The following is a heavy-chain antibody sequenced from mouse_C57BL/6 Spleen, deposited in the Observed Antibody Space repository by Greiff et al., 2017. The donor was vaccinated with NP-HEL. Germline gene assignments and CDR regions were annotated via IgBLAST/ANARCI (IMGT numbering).Heavy chain of an antibody. CDR2: IYPSDSET. CDR3: ARREGNSYWYFDV. D-gene: IGHD2-1*01. CDR1: GYTFTSYW. Sequence: QVQLRQPGAELVRPGSSVKLSCKASGYTFTSYWMDWVKQRPGQGLEWIGNIYPSDSETHYNQKFKDKATLTVDKSSSTAYMQLSSLTSEDSAVYYCARREGNSYWYFDVWGTGTTVTVSS. V-gene: IGHV1-61*01. J-gene: IGHJ1*03.